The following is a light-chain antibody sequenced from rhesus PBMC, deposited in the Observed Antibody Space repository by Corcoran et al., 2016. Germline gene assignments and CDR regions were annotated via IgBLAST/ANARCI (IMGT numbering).Light chain of an antibody. J-gene: IGKJ3*01. V-gene: IGKV3-35*01. CDR2: DAS. CDR3: QQYSNWPT. CDR1: QSVSSS. Sequence: EIVLTQSPATLSLSPGERATLSCRASQSVSSSLAWYQQKPGQAPRLLIYDASSRATGIPDRFSGSGSGTDFTLTISGLEPEDVGVYYCQQYSNWPTFGPGTKLDIK.